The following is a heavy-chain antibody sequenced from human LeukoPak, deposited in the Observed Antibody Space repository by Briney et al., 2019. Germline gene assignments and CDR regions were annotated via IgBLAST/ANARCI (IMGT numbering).Heavy chain of an antibody. J-gene: IGHJ4*02. D-gene: IGHD4-23*01. CDR2: ISGSGGST. Sequence: PGGSLRLSCAASGLTFTSYAMSWVRQAPGKGLEWVSAISGSGGSTYYADSVKGRFTISRDNSKSTLYLQMNSLRAEDTAVYYCAKDRLTQGLIPYYFDYWGQGTLVTVSS. CDR3: AKDRLTQGLIPYYFDY. V-gene: IGHV3-23*01. CDR1: GLTFTSYA.